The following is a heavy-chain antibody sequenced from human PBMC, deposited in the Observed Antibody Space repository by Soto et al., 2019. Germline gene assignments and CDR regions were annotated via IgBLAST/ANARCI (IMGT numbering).Heavy chain of an antibody. Sequence: SETLSLTCTVSGGSISSGDYYWSWIRQPPGKGLEWIGYIYYSGSTYYNPSLKSRVTISVDTSKNQFSLKLSSVTAADTAVYYCARVPYYDILTGYPYFDYWGQGTLVTVSS. V-gene: IGHV4-30-4*01. CDR2: IYYSGST. D-gene: IGHD3-9*01. CDR3: ARVPYYDILTGYPYFDY. CDR1: GGSISSGDYY. J-gene: IGHJ4*02.